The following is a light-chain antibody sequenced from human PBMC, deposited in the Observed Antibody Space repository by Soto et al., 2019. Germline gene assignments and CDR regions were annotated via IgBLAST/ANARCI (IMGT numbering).Light chain of an antibody. Sequence: DIQLTQSPSSLSASVGDRFTVTCRASQGISNYLAWYQQKPGKVPKLLIYAASTLQSGVPSRFTGSGSGTDFTLTISSLQPEDVATYYCQKCGSAPFTFGGGTKVDIK. CDR1: QGISNY. V-gene: IGKV1-27*01. CDR2: AAS. J-gene: IGKJ4*01. CDR3: QKCGSAPFT.